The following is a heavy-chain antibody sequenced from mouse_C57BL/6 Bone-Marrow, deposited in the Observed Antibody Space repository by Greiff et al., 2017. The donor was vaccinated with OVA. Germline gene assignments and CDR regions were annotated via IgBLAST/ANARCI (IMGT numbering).Heavy chain of an antibody. J-gene: IGHJ3*01. V-gene: IGHV1-82*01. CDR2: IYPGDGDT. Sequence: QVQLQQSGPELVKPGASVKISCEASGYAFSSSWMNWVKQRPGKGLEWIGRIYPGDGDTNYNGKFKGKATLTADKSSSNAYMQLSSLTSEDSAVYFCAREDYYGSSSFAYWGQGTLVTVSA. CDR3: AREDYYGSSSFAY. D-gene: IGHD1-1*01. CDR1: GYAFSSSW.